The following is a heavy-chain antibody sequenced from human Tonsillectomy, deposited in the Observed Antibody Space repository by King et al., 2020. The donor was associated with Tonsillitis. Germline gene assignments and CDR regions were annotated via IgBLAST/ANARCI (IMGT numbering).Heavy chain of an antibody. CDR3: ARRRNGLSSYYFDY. D-gene: IGHD2/OR15-2a*01. J-gene: IGHJ4*02. CDR1: GFTFSSFG. Sequence: QLVQSGAEVKNRGASVRVSCKASGFTFSSFGITWVRQAPGQGLEWWGWISDNTGKTDYAQNFHGRVIMTADTSTATAYMALRNLRSDDTAVYFCARRRNGLSSYYFDYWGQGTLVSVSS. V-gene: IGHV1-18*01. CDR2: ISDNTGKT.